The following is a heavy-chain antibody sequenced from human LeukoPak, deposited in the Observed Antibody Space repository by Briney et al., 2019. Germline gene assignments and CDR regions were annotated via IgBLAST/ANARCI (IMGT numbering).Heavy chain of an antibody. J-gene: IGHJ4*02. D-gene: IGHD2-2*02. V-gene: IGHV1-8*01. Sequence: RASVKVSCKASGYTFTSYDINWVRQATGQGLEWMGWMNPNSGNTGYAQKFQGRVTMTRNTSISTAYMELSSLRSEDTAVYYCARGGVRYCSSTSCYTELDYFDYWGQGTLVTVSS. CDR1: GYTFTSYD. CDR3: ARGGVRYCSSTSCYTELDYFDY. CDR2: MNPNSGNT.